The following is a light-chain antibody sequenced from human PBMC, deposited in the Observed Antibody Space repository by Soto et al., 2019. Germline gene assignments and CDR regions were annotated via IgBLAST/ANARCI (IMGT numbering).Light chain of an antibody. V-gene: IGKV3-15*01. Sequence: EIVMTQSPATLSVSPGERVTLSCRASQSVYSNLAWYQQKPGQAPRLLIHGSFTRATGIPARFSGSGSGTEFTLTISSLQSEDFAVYYCQKFNQWPLTFGGGTKVEIK. CDR3: QKFNQWPLT. J-gene: IGKJ4*01. CDR1: QSVYSN. CDR2: GSF.